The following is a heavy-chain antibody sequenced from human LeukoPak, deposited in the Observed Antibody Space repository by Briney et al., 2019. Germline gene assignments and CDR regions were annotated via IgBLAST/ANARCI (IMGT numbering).Heavy chain of an antibody. CDR1: GYTFTIYD. CDR2: MNPNSGNT. V-gene: IGHV1-8*01. J-gene: IGHJ6*02. Sequence: ASVKVSFKASGYTFTIYDINWVRQATGQGLGWMGWMNPNSGNTGCAQKFQGRVTMTRNTSISTAYMELSSLRSEDTAVYYCARSFYDSSGSVGMDVWGQGTTVTVSS. CDR3: ARSFYDSSGSVGMDV. D-gene: IGHD3-22*01.